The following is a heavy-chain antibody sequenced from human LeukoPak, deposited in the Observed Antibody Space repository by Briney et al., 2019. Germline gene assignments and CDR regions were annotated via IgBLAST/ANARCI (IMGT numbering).Heavy chain of an antibody. CDR1: GGSFSGYY. J-gene: IGHJ5*02. Sequence: PSETLSLTCAVYGGSFSGYYWSWTRQPPGKGLEWIGEINHSGSTNYNPSLKSRVTISVDTSKNQFSLKLSSVTAADTAVYYCARLAGYGGLAWFDPWGQGTLVTVSS. CDR2: INHSGST. D-gene: IGHD5-12*01. CDR3: ARLAGYGGLAWFDP. V-gene: IGHV4-34*01.